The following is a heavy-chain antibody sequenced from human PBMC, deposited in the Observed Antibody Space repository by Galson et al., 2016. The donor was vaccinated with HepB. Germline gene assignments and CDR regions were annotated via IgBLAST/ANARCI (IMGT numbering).Heavy chain of an antibody. D-gene: IGHD2-8*01. CDR2: HGDNGDSQ. CDR3: TRDPPDRWSMID. J-gene: IGHJ4*03. Sequence: SLRLSCAASGFTVNSCGMRWVRQAAGKGLEWVAYHGDNGDSQLYADAVRGRFTVSGDNARNTLVLQMNSLRIEDTALYYCTRDPPDRWSMIDWGQGTPVTVSS. CDR1: GFTVNSCG. V-gene: IGHV3-30*03.